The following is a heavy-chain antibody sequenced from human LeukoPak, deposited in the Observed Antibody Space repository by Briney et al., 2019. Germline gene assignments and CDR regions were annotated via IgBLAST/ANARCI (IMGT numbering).Heavy chain of an antibody. V-gene: IGHV3-23*01. J-gene: IGHJ4*02. D-gene: IGHD3-10*02. CDR3: TRENYVPDS. CDR2: ISGSGDNT. CDR1: GFTFSSYA. Sequence: GGSLRLSCAASGFTFSSYAMSWVRQAPGKGLEWVSGISGSGDNTYYADSVKGRFTISRDDARNSLFLQMNGLRADDTAVYYCTRENYVPDSWGQGTLVTVSS.